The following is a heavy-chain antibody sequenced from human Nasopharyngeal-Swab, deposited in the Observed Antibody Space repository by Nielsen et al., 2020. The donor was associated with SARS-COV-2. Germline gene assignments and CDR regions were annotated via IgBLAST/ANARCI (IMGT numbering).Heavy chain of an antibody. CDR3: ARDLVVVPAAMGLDY. D-gene: IGHD2-2*01. Sequence: ASVKVSCKASGYTFTSYYMHWVRQAPGQGLEWMGIINPSGGSTSYAQKFQGRVTMTRDTSTSTVYMELSSLRSEDTAVYYCARDLVVVPAAMGLDYWGQGSLVTASS. CDR2: INPSGGST. V-gene: IGHV1-46*01. CDR1: GYTFTSYY. J-gene: IGHJ4*02.